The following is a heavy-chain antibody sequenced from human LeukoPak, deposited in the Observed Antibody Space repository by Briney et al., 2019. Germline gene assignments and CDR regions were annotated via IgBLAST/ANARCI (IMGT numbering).Heavy chain of an antibody. CDR1: GGSISSYY. D-gene: IGHD1-26*01. CDR3: ARDHELLLDY. V-gene: IGHV4-59*01. CDR2: IYYSGST. J-gene: IGHJ4*02. Sequence: SETLSLTCTVSGGSISSYYWSWIRQPPGKGLEWIGYIYYSGSTNYNPSLKSRVTISVDTSKNQFSLKLSSVTAADTAVYYCARDHELLLDYWGQGTLVTVSS.